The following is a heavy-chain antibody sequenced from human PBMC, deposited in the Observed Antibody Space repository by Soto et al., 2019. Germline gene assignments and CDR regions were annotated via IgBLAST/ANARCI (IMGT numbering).Heavy chain of an antibody. V-gene: IGHV3-48*02. CDR1: GFTFSSYN. CDR3: ARGGYDRNYFDY. J-gene: IGHJ4*02. CDR2: ISSSSRTTI. D-gene: IGHD5-12*01. Sequence: PGGSLRLSCAASGFTFSSYNMNWVRQAPGKGLEWVSYISSSSRTTIYDADSVKGRFTISRDNAENSVYLQMHSLRDEDTAVYYCARGGYDRNYFDYWGQGTLVTVSS.